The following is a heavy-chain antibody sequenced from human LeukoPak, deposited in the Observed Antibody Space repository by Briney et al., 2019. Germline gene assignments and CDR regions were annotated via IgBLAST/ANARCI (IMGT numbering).Heavy chain of an antibody. J-gene: IGHJ5*02. CDR2: IYYSGST. V-gene: IGHV4-39*07. Sequence: SETLSLTCTVSGGSISSSSYYWGWIRQPPGKGLEWIGSIYYSGSTYYNPSLKSRVTISVDTSKNQFSLKLSSVTAADTAVYYCARGRPYSYNWFDPWGQGTLVTVSS. CDR1: GGSISSSSYY. D-gene: IGHD2-15*01. CDR3: ARGRPYSYNWFDP.